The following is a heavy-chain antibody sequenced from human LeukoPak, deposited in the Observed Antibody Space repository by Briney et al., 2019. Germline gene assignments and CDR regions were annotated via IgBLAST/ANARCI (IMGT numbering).Heavy chain of an antibody. CDR1: GGTFSSYA. D-gene: IGHD4-17*01. J-gene: IGHJ4*02. CDR2: IIPILGIA. V-gene: IGHV1-69*04. CDR3: ARDDYGDYGYGNFDY. Sequence: ASVKVSCKASGGTFSSYAISWVRQAPGQGLEWMGRIIPILGIANYAQKFQGRVTITADESTSTAYMELSSLRSEDTAVYYCARDDYGDYGYGNFDYWGQGTLVTVSS.